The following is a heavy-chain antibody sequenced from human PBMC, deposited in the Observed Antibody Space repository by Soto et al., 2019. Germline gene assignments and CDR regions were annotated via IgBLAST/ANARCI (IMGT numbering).Heavy chain of an antibody. CDR3: ARDPPPPDY. CDR1: GYTFASYA. CDR2: ISAYNGNT. V-gene: IGHV1-18*01. J-gene: IGHJ4*02. Sequence: GASVKVSCKASGYTFASYAISWMRQAPGQGLEWMGWISAYNGNTNYAQKLQGRVTMTTDTSTGTAYMELRSLRSDDTAVYYCARDPPPPDYWGQGTLVTVSS.